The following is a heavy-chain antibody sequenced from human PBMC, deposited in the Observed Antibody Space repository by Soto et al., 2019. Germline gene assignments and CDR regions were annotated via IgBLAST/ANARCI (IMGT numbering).Heavy chain of an antibody. Sequence: GGSLRLSCAASGFTFNTWMHWVRQAPGEGLVWVSSIDSDGSITSYADSVKGRFTISRDNSKNTLYLQMDSLRAEDTAIYYCVKEGSGWDFWGRGTMVTVSS. D-gene: IGHD6-19*01. J-gene: IGHJ3*01. V-gene: IGHV3-74*01. CDR2: IDSDGSIT. CDR3: VKEGSGWDF. CDR1: GFTFNTW.